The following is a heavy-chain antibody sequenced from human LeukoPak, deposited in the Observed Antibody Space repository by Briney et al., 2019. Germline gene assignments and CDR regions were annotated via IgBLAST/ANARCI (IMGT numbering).Heavy chain of an antibody. CDR1: GPSFTNYG. CDR2: INSGGSP. V-gene: IGHV3-23*01. J-gene: IGHJ4*02. D-gene: IGHD3-22*01. CDR3: ATRNLSDKRGSYLYYFDF. Sequence: PGGSLRLSCAVSGPSFTNYGVSWVRQAPGKGLEWVSGINSGGSPYFADSVKGRFTISRDNSKNTIYLQVNSLRAEDTAVYYCATRNLSDKRGSYLYYFDFWGQGTLVTVSS.